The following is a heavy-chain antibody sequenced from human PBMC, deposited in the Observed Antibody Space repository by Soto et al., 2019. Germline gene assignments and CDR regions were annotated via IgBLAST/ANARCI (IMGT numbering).Heavy chain of an antibody. J-gene: IGHJ5*02. Sequence: PSETLSLTCTVSGGSISSYSWSWIRQPAGRGLEWIGRIYSSGSTNYNPSLKSRVTMPVDTSKNQFSLKLSSVTAADTAVYYCARETAAAGTNWFDPWGQGTQVTVSS. CDR3: ARETAAAGTNWFDP. CDR1: GGSISSYS. D-gene: IGHD6-13*01. V-gene: IGHV4-4*07. CDR2: IYSSGST.